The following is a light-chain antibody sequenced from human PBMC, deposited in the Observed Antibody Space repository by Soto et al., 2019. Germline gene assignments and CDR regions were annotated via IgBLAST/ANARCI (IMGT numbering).Light chain of an antibody. CDR2: SSS. Sequence: DIKMTQSPASLSASVGDRVTITCRASQGISDYVSWYQVKAGKGPKLLIHSSSTLQFGVPSRFGGSGSGTDFTLTISSLQPEDVATYYCQKYNGAPWTFGQGTKVEIK. CDR3: QKYNGAPWT. J-gene: IGKJ1*01. V-gene: IGKV1-27*01. CDR1: QGISDY.